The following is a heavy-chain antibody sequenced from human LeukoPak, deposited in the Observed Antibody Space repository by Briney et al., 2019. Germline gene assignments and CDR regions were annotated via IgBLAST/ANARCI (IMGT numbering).Heavy chain of an antibody. CDR2: ISGSGGST. Sequence: GGSLRLSCAASGFTFSSYAMSWVRQAPGKGLEWVSAISGSGGSTYYADSVKGRFTISRDNSKNTLYLQMNSLRAEDTAVYYCAKSLGYYDSSGYYLSFDYWGQGTPVTVSS. D-gene: IGHD3-22*01. CDR1: GFTFSSYA. J-gene: IGHJ4*02. V-gene: IGHV3-23*01. CDR3: AKSLGYYDSSGYYLSFDY.